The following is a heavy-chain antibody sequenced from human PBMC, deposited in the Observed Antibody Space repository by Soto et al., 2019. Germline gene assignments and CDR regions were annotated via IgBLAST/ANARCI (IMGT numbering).Heavy chain of an antibody. CDR3: ARHSKIVVVTYYFDY. Sequence: QLQLQESGPGLVKPSETLSLTCTVSGGSISSSSYYWGWIRQPPGKGLEWIGSIYYSGSTYYNPSLKSRVTISVDTSKNQFSRKLSSVTAADTAVYYCARHSKIVVVTYYFDYWGQGTLVTVSS. D-gene: IGHD3-22*01. CDR1: GGSISSSSYY. V-gene: IGHV4-39*01. J-gene: IGHJ4*02. CDR2: IYYSGST.